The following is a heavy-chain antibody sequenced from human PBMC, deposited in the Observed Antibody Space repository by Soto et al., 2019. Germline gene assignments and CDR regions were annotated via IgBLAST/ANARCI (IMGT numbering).Heavy chain of an antibody. D-gene: IGHD7-27*01. J-gene: IGHJ2*01. V-gene: IGHV3-23*01. CDR1: GFTFSSYA. CDR2: ISGSGGST. Sequence: GGSLRLSCAASGFTFSSYAMSWVRQAPGKGLEWVSAISGSGGSTYYADSVKGRFTISRDNSKNTLYLQMNSLRAEDTSLYYCSKCGVTGDYCYFDLWGRGTLVTVSS. CDR3: SKCGVTGDYCYFDL.